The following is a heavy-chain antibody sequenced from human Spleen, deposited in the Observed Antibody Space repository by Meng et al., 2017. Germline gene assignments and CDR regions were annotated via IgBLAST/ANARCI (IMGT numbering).Heavy chain of an antibody. CDR1: GGSFSDYY. D-gene: IGHD4-11*01. J-gene: IGHJ4*02. CDR3: ARGPTTMAHDFDY. Sequence: QVQPQQWGAGMLKPSATRSLTCVISGGSFSDYYWSWIRQPPGKGLEWIGEINHSGSTNYNPSLESRATISVDTSQNNLSLKLSSVTAADSAVYYCARGPTTMAHDFDYWGQGTLVTVSS. CDR2: INHSGST. V-gene: IGHV4-34*01.